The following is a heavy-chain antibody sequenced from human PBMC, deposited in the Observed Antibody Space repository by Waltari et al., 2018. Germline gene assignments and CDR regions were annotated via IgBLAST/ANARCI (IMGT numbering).Heavy chain of an antibody. J-gene: IGHJ4*02. D-gene: IGHD2-15*01. V-gene: IGHV3-33*06. CDR1: GFTFSSYG. CDR2: IWYEGSNI. CDR3: AKEERYCSGGSCYVDY. Sequence: QVQLVESGGGVVQPGRSLRLSCAASGFTFSSYGMHWVRQAPGKGVGGVAVIWYEGSNIYYADSGTGGFTISRDNSKNTLYLQRNSLRAEDTAVYYCAKEERYCSGGSCYVDYWGQGTLVTVSS.